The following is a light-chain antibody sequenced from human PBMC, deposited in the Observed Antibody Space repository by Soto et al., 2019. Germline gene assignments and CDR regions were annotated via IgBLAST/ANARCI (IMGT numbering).Light chain of an antibody. V-gene: IGKV3-20*01. CDR3: QEYGTSRS. CDR2: GAS. J-gene: IGKJ1*01. CDR1: QSVRSSY. Sequence: EIVLTQSPGTLSLSPGESATLSCRASQSVRSSYLAWYQQKPGQAPRLLIYGASSRATGIPDRFSGSGSGTDFTLTISRLEPEDFAVYYCQEYGTSRSFGQGTKVEI.